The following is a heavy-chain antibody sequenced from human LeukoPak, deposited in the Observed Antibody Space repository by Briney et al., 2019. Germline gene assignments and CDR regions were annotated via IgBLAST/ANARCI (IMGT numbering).Heavy chain of an antibody. CDR2: IYYSGST. D-gene: IGHD3-16*02. CDR3: ARYDYVWGSHRHDY. Sequence: PSETLSLTCTVSGGSISSSSYYWGWIRQPPGKGLEWIGSIYYSGSTYYNPSLKSRVTISVDTSKNQFSLKLSSVTAADTAVYYCARYDYVWGSHRHDYWGQGTLVTVSS. V-gene: IGHV4-39*01. J-gene: IGHJ4*02. CDR1: GGSISSSSYY.